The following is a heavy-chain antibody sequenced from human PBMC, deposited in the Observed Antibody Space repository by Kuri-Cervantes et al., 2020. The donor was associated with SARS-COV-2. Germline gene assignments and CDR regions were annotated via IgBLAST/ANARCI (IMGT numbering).Heavy chain of an antibody. CDR2: MNPNSGNT. J-gene: IGHJ6*03. CDR1: GYTFTSYD. V-gene: IGHV1-8*03. Sequence: ASVKVSCKASGYTFTSYDINWVRQATGRGLEWMGWMNPNSGNTGYAQKFQGRVTITRNTSISTAYMELSSLRSEDTAVYYCARRAAAGYYYYYMDVWGKGTTVTVSS. CDR3: ARRAAAGYYYYYMDV. D-gene: IGHD6-13*01.